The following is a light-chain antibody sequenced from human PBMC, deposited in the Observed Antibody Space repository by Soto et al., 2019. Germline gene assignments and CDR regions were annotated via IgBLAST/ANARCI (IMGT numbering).Light chain of an antibody. V-gene: IGLV2-14*01. Sequence: QSALTQPASVSGSPGQWITISCTGTSSDVGGYNYVSWYEQRPGKAPKLMIYDVSNRPSGVSNRFSGSKSGNTASLTISGLLAEDEADYYCSSYTSSSTPYVFGTGTKLTVL. CDR3: SSYTSSSTPYV. J-gene: IGLJ1*01. CDR1: SSDVGGYNY. CDR2: DVS.